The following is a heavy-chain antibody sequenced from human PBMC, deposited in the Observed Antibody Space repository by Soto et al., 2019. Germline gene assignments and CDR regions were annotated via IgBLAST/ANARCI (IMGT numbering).Heavy chain of an antibody. Sequence: EVQLVESGGGLVQPGGSLRLSCVGFGFTFTNHHMTWVRQAPGKGLEWVANINVDGTEKYYVDSVKGRFTISRDNAYSSVSLQMNSLRAEATVTYYCGREGAGALWGQGPLVIVSS. J-gene: IGHJ4*02. CDR2: INVDGTEK. CDR3: GREGAGAL. D-gene: IGHD6-13*01. V-gene: IGHV3-7*05. CDR1: GFTFTNHH.